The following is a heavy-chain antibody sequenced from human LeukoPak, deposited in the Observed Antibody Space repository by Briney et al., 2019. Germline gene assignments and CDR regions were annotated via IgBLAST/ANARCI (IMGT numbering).Heavy chain of an antibody. J-gene: IGHJ6*03. Sequence: GGSLRLSCAASGFTFSSYSMNWVRQAPGKGLEWVSSISSTSRYMYYVDSVKGRFTISRDNARNSLYLQMNSLRADDTAVYYYARVPVLRLLEWQVNYMDVWGKGTTVTVSS. CDR3: ARVPVLRLLEWQVNYMDV. CDR2: ISSTSRYM. CDR1: GFTFSSYS. V-gene: IGHV3-21*01. D-gene: IGHD3-3*01.